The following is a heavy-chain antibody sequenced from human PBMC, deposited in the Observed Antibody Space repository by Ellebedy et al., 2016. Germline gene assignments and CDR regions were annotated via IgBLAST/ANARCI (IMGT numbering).Heavy chain of an antibody. J-gene: IGHJ4*02. CDR2: ISGGGDST. Sequence: GGSLRLSXVASGLSFRNFFMSWVRQAPGGGLEWVSTISGGGDSTVYADSVKGRFTISRDNSRNTLYLQMNSLRAEDTAIYYCYYGHYSGFWGQGALVTVSS. CDR1: GLSFRNFF. V-gene: IGHV3-23*01. D-gene: IGHD4-17*01. CDR3: YYGHYSGF.